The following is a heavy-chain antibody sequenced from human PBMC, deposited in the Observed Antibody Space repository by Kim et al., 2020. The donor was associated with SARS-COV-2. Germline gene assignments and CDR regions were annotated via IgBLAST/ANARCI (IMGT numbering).Heavy chain of an antibody. CDR1: GGTFSSYA. CDR2: IIPIFGTA. J-gene: IGHJ6*02. CDR3: ASGLGSSSWYSPYYGMDV. D-gene: IGHD6-13*01. Sequence: SVKVSCKASGGTFSSYAISWVRQAPGQGLEWMGGIIPIFGTANYAQKFQGRVTITADKSTSTAYMELSSLRSEDTAVYYCASGLGSSSWYSPYYGMDVWGQGTTVTVSS. V-gene: IGHV1-69*06.